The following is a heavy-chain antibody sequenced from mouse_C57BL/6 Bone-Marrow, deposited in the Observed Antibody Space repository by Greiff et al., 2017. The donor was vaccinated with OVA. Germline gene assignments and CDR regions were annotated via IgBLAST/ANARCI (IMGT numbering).Heavy chain of an antibody. CDR1: GYTFTSYW. CDR2: IYPGSGST. D-gene: IGHD2-4*01. V-gene: IGHV1-55*01. J-gene: IGHJ2*01. Sequence: VQLQQPGAELVKPGASVKMSCKASGYTFTSYWITWVKQRPGQGLEWIGDIYPGSGSTNYNEKFKSKATLTVDTSSSTAYIQLRSLTSADSAVYYCARFSLYYYYDVDYCGQGTPLTVSS. CDR3: ARFSLYYYYDVDY.